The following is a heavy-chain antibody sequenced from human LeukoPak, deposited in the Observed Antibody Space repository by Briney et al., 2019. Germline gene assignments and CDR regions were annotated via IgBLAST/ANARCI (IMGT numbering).Heavy chain of an antibody. D-gene: IGHD3-3*01. J-gene: IGHJ4*02. CDR1: GFTFDDYA. Sequence: LRLSCAASGFTFDDYAMHWVRQPPGKGLEWIGYIYHSGSTYYNPSLKSRVTISVDRSKNQFSLKLSSVTAADTAVYYCARGHYDFWSGPLDYWGQGTLVTVSS. CDR2: IYHSGST. V-gene: IGHV4-30-2*01. CDR3: ARGHYDFWSGPLDY.